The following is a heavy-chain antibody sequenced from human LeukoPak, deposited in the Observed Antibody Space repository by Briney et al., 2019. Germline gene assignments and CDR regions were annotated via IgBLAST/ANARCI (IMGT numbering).Heavy chain of an antibody. CDR2: IHSSGTH. CDR1: GDSISGRAYY. V-gene: IGHV4-61*02. Sequence: SETLSLTCTVSGDSISGRAYYWSWIRQPAGTGLEWIGRIHSSGTHSYNPSLKSRVSISVETSKNQFSLKLSSLTAADTAVYFCSRERGFWSGYFRPRYFDYWGQGTLVTV. D-gene: IGHD3-3*01. CDR3: SRERGFWSGYFRPRYFDY. J-gene: IGHJ4*02.